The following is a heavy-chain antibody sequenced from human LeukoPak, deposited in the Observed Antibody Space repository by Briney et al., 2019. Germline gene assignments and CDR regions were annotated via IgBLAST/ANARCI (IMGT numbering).Heavy chain of an antibody. J-gene: IGHJ3*02. Sequence: GGSLRLSCAASGFTFSSYAMHWVRQAPGKGLEWVAVISYDGSNKYYADSVKGRFTISRDNSKNTLYLQMNSLRAEDTAVCYCARQGRTTEAFDIWGQGTMVTVSS. CDR1: GFTFSSYA. V-gene: IGHV3-30-3*01. D-gene: IGHD1-1*01. CDR2: ISYDGSNK. CDR3: ARQGRTTEAFDI.